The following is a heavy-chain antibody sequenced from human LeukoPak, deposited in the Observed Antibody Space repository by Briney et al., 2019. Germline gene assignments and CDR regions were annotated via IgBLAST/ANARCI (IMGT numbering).Heavy chain of an antibody. CDR1: GFTFDDYA. D-gene: IGHD1-7*01. J-gene: IGHJ3*02. Sequence: GGSLRLSCAASGFTFDDYAMHWVRHAPGKGLEWVSGISWNSGSIGYADSVKGRFTISRDNAKNSLYLQMNSLRAEDTALYYCAKDSGTTSGAFDIWGQGTMVTVPS. CDR2: ISWNSGSI. CDR3: AKDSGTTSGAFDI. V-gene: IGHV3-9*01.